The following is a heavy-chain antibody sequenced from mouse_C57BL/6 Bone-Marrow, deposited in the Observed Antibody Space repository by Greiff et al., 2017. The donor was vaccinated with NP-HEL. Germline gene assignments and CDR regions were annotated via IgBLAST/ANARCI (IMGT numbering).Heavy chain of an antibody. Sequence: DVMLVESGGGLVQPGGSLKLSCAASGFTFSDYGMAWVRQAPRKGPEWVAFISNLAYSIYYADTVTGRFTISRENAKNTLYLEMSSLRSEDTAMYYCARQGRFYAMDYWGQGTSVTVSS. CDR1: GFTFSDYG. J-gene: IGHJ4*01. CDR2: ISNLAYSI. CDR3: ARQGRFYAMDY. D-gene: IGHD1-1*01. V-gene: IGHV5-15*01.